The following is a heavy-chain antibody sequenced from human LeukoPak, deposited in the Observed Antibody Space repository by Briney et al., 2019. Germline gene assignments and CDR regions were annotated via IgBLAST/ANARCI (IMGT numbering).Heavy chain of an antibody. CDR3: AKDAQQLAPLGY. CDR2: IRYDGSNK. D-gene: IGHD6-13*01. V-gene: IGHV3-30*02. J-gene: IGHJ4*02. Sequence: GGSLRLSCAASGFTFSSYGMHWVRQAPGKGLEWVAFIRYDGSNKYYADSVKGRFTISRDNSKNTLYLQMNSLRAEDTAVYYCAKDAQQLAPLGYWGQGTLVTVSS. CDR1: GFTFSSYG.